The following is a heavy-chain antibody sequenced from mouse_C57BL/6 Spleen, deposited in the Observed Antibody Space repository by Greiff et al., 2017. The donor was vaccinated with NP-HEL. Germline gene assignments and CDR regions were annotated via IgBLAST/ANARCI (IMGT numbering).Heavy chain of an antibody. CDR2: IDPSDSET. Sequence: QVQLQQPGAELVRPGSSVKLSCKASGYTFTSYWMHWVKQRPIQGLEWIGNIDPSDSETHYNQKFKDKATLTVDKSSSTAYMQLSSLTSEDSAVYYCARGPLYYYGSSYYFDYWGQGTTLTVSS. J-gene: IGHJ2*01. V-gene: IGHV1-52*01. CDR3: ARGPLYYYGSSYYFDY. CDR1: GYTFTSYW. D-gene: IGHD1-1*01.